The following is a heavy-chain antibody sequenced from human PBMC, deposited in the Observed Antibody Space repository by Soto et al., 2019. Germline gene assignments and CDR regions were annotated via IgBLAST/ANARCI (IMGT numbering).Heavy chain of an antibody. Sequence: SETLSLTCTVSGGSISSHYWSWIRQPPGQGLEWIGYIYYSGSTNYNPSLKSRVTISVDTSKSQFSLRLSSVTAADTAVYYCARGRDGYNSVIDYWGQGTLVTVSS. J-gene: IGHJ4*02. CDR2: IYYSGST. CDR1: GGSISSHY. D-gene: IGHD5-12*01. CDR3: ARGRDGYNSVIDY. V-gene: IGHV4-59*11.